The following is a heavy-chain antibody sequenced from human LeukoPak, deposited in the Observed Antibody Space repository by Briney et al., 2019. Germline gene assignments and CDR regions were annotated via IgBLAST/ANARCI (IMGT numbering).Heavy chain of an antibody. J-gene: IGHJ3*02. V-gene: IGHV4-34*01. Sequence: SETPSLTCAVYGGSFSGYYWSWIRQPPGKGLEWIGEINHSGSTNYNPSLKSRVTISVDTSKNQFSLKLSSVTAADTAVYYCARGGDYDILTGYRVEAFDIWGQGTMVTVSS. CDR3: ARGGDYDILTGYRVEAFDI. D-gene: IGHD3-9*01. CDR2: INHSGST. CDR1: GGSFSGYY.